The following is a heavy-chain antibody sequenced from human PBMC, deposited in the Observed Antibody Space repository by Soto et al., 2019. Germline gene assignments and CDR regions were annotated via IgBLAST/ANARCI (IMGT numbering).Heavy chain of an antibody. CDR3: ARVGYCSGGSCRNFDY. J-gene: IGHJ4*02. V-gene: IGHV1-69*13. D-gene: IGHD2-15*01. CDR1: GGTFSSYA. CDR2: IIPIFGTA. Sequence: GASVKVSCKASGGTFSSYAISWVRQAPGQGLEWKGGIIPIFGTANYAQKFQGRVTITADESTSTAYMELSSLRSEDTAVYYCARVGYCSGGSCRNFDYWGQGTLVTVSS.